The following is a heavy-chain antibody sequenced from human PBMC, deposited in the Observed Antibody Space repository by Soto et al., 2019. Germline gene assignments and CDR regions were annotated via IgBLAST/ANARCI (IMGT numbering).Heavy chain of an antibody. D-gene: IGHD2-21*01. J-gene: IGHJ4*02. CDR3: AHSPFFGDKLDY. CDR2: IYWDDDK. V-gene: IGHV2-5*02. Sequence: QITLKESGTTLVKPTQTLTLTCTFYGFSLTTGGVGVVWIRQPPGKALEWLAVIYWDDDKRYRQSLKSRLTIIKDTSKHQVVLTMTNMDPVDTATYFCAHSPFFGDKLDYWGQGTQVIVSS. CDR1: GFSLTTGGVG.